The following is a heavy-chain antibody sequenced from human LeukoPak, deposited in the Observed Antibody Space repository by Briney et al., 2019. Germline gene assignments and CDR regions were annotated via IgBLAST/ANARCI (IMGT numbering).Heavy chain of an antibody. CDR3: ASGISHYDSSGYSDAFDI. J-gene: IGHJ3*02. CDR2: IYYSGST. D-gene: IGHD3-22*01. V-gene: IGHV4-39*07. Sequence: ASETLSLTCTVSGGSISSSSYYWGWIRQPPGKGLEWIGSIYYSGSTYYNPSLKSRVTISVDTSKNQFSLKLSSVTAADTAVYYCASGISHYDSSGYSDAFDIWGQGTMVTVSS. CDR1: GGSISSSSYY.